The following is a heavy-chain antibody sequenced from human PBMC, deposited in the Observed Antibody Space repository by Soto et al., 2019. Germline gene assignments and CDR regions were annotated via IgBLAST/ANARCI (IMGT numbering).Heavy chain of an antibody. CDR2: IIPILGIA. D-gene: IGHD2-2*01. V-gene: IGHV1-69*04. CDR3: ARDRGYCSSTSCYSYAFDI. J-gene: IGHJ3*02. CDR1: GGTFSSYT. Sequence: SVKVSCKASGGTFSSYTISWVRQAPGQGLERMGRIIPILGIANYAQKFQGRVTITADKSTSTAYMELSSLRSEDTAVYYCARDRGYCSSTSCYSYAFDIWGQGTMVTVSS.